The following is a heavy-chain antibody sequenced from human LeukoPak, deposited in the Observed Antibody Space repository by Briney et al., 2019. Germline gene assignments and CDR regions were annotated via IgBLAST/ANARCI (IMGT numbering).Heavy chain of an antibody. CDR2: IYYSGRT. J-gene: IGHJ4*02. CDR3: ARGRRRFDQ. Sequence: PSETLSLTCTVSGDSISGYYWSWIRQPPGKGLEWIGYIYYSGRTNYNASLKSRVTISVDTSKNQLSLRLSSVAAADTAIYCCARGRRRFDQWGQGTLVTVSS. CDR1: GDSISGYY. V-gene: IGHV4-59*01.